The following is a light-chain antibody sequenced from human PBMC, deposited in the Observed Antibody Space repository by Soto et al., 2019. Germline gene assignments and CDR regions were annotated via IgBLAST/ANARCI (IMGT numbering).Light chain of an antibody. CDR2: WAS. V-gene: IGKV4-1*01. J-gene: IGKJ4*01. Sequence: DIVMTQSPDSLAVSLGERATINCKSSQSLFYSATNKNYLSWYQQRPGQPPKLLIYWASTRESGVPDRFSGSGSGTDFTLTINSLQAEDVALYYCQHYYNLPHTFGGWTKVEIK. CDR1: QSLFYSATNKNY. CDR3: QHYYNLPHT.